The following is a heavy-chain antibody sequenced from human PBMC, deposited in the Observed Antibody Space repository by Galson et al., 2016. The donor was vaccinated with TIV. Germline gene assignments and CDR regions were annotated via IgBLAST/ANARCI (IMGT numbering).Heavy chain of an antibody. J-gene: IGHJ6*02. CDR2: ISDGGNT. Sequence: SLRLSCAASGLSVSINYMTWIRQAPGKGLEWVSLISDGGNTYYAASVKGRFTISRDNSKNTLDLQMNSLRVEDTAVYYCARDRVVDATYYYNYYGMDVLGQGTMVTVSS. D-gene: IGHD2-15*01. CDR3: ARDRVVDATYYYNYYGMDV. V-gene: IGHV3-66*02. CDR1: GLSVSINY.